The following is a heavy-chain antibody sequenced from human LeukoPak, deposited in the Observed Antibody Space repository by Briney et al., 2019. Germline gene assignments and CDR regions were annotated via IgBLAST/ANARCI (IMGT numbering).Heavy chain of an antibody. CDR3: ATVLNPWFGEFAFDY. CDR1: GGSISSSSSY. D-gene: IGHD3-10*01. CDR2: INYSGST. J-gene: IGHJ4*02. V-gene: IGHV4-39*07. Sequence: PSETLSLTCTVSGGSISSSSSYWGWIRQPPGKGLEWIGSINYSGSTYYNPSLKSRVTISVDTSKNQFSLKLSSVTAADTAVYYCATVLNPWFGEFAFDYWGQGTLVIVSS.